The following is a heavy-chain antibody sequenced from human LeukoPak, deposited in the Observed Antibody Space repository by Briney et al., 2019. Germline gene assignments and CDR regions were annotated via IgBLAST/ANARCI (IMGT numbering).Heavy chain of an antibody. D-gene: IGHD6-13*01. CDR1: GGSISSGDYY. CDR3: ARAPSSSWYWYFDL. V-gene: IGHV4-61*08. Sequence: SETLSLTCTVSGGSISSGDYYWSWIRQPPGKGLEWIGYIYYSGSTNYNPSLKSRVTISVDTSKNQFSLKLSSVTAADTAVYYCARAPSSSWYWYFDLWGRGTLVTVSS. CDR2: IYYSGST. J-gene: IGHJ2*01.